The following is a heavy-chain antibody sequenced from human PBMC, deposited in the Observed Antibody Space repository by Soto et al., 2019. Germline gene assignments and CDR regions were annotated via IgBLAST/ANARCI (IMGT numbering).Heavy chain of an antibody. CDR2: ISWNSGSI. J-gene: IGHJ4*02. CDR1: GFTFDDYA. Sequence: EVQLVESGGGLVQPGRSLRLSCAASGFTFDDYAMHWDRQAPGKGLEWVSGISWNSGSIGYADSVKGRFTISRDNAKNSLYLQMNSLRAEDTALYYCAKGGYCGGECYSPHLDYWGQGTLVTVSS. V-gene: IGHV3-9*01. D-gene: IGHD2-21*01. CDR3: AKGGYCGGECYSPHLDY.